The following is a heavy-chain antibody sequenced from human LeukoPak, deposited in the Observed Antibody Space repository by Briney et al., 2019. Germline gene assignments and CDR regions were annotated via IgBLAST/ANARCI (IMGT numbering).Heavy chain of an antibody. CDR2: IYSGEST. J-gene: IGHJ4*02. D-gene: IGHD3-10*01. V-gene: IGHV3-53*01. CDR1: GSSVRGNY. CDR3: AREGAYGSGSYEH. Sequence: GGSLRLSCAVSGSSVRGNYMSWVRQAPGKGLQWVSIIYSGESTHYADSVKGRFTISRDHSKNTLYLQMNRLRAEDTAVYYCAREGAYGSGSYEHWGQGTLVTVSS.